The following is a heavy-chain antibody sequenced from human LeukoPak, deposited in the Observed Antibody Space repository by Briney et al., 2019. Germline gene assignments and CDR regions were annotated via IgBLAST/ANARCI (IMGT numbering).Heavy chain of an antibody. Sequence: SGTLSLTCAVYGGSFSGYYWSWIRQPPGKGLEWIGEINHSGSTNYNPSLKSRVTISVDTSKNQFSLKLSSVTAADTAVYYCARGRYYDSSGYTFDYWGQGTLVTVSS. D-gene: IGHD3-22*01. V-gene: IGHV4-34*01. J-gene: IGHJ4*02. CDR3: ARGRYYDSSGYTFDY. CDR1: GGSFSGYY. CDR2: INHSGST.